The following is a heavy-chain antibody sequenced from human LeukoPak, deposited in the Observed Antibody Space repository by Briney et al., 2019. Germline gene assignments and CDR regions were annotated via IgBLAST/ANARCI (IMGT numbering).Heavy chain of an antibody. J-gene: IGHJ4*02. CDR3: ATRDPCSGGSCYGLGY. CDR1: GFTFSSYG. D-gene: IGHD2-15*01. CDR2: IWYDGSNK. V-gene: IGHV3-33*01. Sequence: GGSLRLSCAASGFTFSSYGMHWVRQAPGKGLEWVAVIWYDGSNKYYADSVKGRFTISRDNSKNTLHLVMNSLRAEDTAVYYCATRDPCSGGSCYGLGYWGQGTLVTVSS.